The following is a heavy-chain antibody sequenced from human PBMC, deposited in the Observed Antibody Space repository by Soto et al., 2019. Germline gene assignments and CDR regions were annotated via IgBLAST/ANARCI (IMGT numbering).Heavy chain of an antibody. V-gene: IGHV3-7*01. CDR1: GFTFSSYW. D-gene: IGHD6-19*01. CDR3: ARAGSGWYPYYFDY. Sequence: LRLSCAASGFTFSSYWMSWVRQAPGKGLEWVANIKQDGSEKYYVDSVKGRFTISRDNAKNSLYLQMNSLGAEDTAVYYCARAGSGWYPYYFDYWGQGTLVTVSS. CDR2: IKQDGSEK. J-gene: IGHJ4*02.